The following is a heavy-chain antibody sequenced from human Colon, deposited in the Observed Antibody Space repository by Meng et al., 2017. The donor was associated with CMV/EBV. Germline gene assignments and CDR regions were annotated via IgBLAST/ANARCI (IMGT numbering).Heavy chain of an antibody. V-gene: IGHV4-61*08. CDR3: AKSRSSTPGIVDD. D-gene: IGHD2/OR15-2a*01. CDR2: IYDTGIT. Sequence: VQLPESGPGLVKPSETLSLTCIVSGVSVTSGAYHWSWIRQSPGKGLEWIGYIYDTGITIYNPSLKSRVTIFLETSKNQFSLNLNSMTTADTAVYYCAKSRSSTPGIVDDWGQGTLVTVSS. J-gene: IGHJ4*02. CDR1: GVSVTSGAYH.